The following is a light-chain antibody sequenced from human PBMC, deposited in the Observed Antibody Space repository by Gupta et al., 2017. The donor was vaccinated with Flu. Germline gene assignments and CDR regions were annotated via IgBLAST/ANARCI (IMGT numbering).Light chain of an antibody. CDR3: QSYDDSLTGPWV. CDR1: NFGAGYD. J-gene: IGLJ3*02. Sequence: NFGAGYDVHWFQHLPGKAPKLLIYANTNRPSGVPDRFSGSKSGTSASLVITGLQADDEATYFCQSYDDSLTGPWVFGGRTKVTVL. CDR2: ANT. V-gene: IGLV1-40*01.